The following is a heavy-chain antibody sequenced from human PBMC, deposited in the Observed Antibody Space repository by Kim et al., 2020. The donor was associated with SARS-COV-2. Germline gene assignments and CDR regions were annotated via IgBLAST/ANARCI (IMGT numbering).Heavy chain of an antibody. V-gene: IGHV1-18*01. CDR3: VRESPYGDYYYY. CDR1: GYTFTSYA. D-gene: IGHD4-17*01. Sequence: ASVKVSCKASGYTFTSYAITWVRQAPGQGLEWMGWITTYNANTNYAQKPQGRVTMITDTSTSTAYIELRSLRSYDTAVYYCVRESPYGDYYYYWGQGTLV. J-gene: IGHJ4*02. CDR2: ITTYNANT.